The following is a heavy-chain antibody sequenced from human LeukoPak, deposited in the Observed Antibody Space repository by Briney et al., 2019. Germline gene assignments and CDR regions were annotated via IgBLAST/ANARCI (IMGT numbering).Heavy chain of an antibody. CDR2: ISYDGSNK. D-gene: IGHD4-17*01. CDR3: AGDYPSSSGIPVYFQH. CDR1: GFTFSSYA. J-gene: IGHJ1*01. V-gene: IGHV3-30-3*01. Sequence: GGSLRLSCAAFGFTFSSYAMHWVRQAPGKGLEWVAVISYDGSNKYYADSVKGRFTISRDNSKNTLYLQMNSLRAEDTAVYYCAGDYPSSSGIPVYFQHWGQGTLVTVSS.